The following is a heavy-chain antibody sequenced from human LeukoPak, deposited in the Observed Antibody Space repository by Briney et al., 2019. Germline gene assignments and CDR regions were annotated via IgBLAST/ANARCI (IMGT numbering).Heavy chain of an antibody. Sequence: SQTLSLTCAISGDSVSNNTATWNWVRQSPSRGLEWLGRTYCRSRWGNDYAISVKGRITINPDTSRSQFSLQLNSVTPEDTAVYYCVRDSDDYCWALDFWGQGTPVTVSS. CDR3: VRDSDDYCWALDF. V-gene: IGHV6-1*01. J-gene: IGHJ4*02. CDR2: TYCRSRWGN. D-gene: IGHD4/OR15-4a*01. CDR1: GDSVSNNTAT.